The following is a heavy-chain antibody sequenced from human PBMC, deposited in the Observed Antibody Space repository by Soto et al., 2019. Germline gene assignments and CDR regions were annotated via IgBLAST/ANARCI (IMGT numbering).Heavy chain of an antibody. CDR1: GGSISSYY. Sequence: SETLSLTCTVSGGSISSYYWSWIRQPPGKGLEWIGYIYYSGSTYYNPSLKSRVTISVDTSKNQFSLKLSSVTAADTAVYYCASSSGSYHAYYFDYWGQGAMVTVSS. CDR2: IYYSGST. CDR3: ASSSGSYHAYYFDY. J-gene: IGHJ4*02. V-gene: IGHV4-30-4*01. D-gene: IGHD3-10*01.